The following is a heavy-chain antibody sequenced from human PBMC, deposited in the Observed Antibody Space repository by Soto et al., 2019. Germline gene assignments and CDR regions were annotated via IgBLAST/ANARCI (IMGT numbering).Heavy chain of an antibody. V-gene: IGHV4-31*03. CDR1: GGSIGSSGYS. CDR2: IYYSGST. J-gene: IGHJ6*02. D-gene: IGHD3-10*01. Sequence: QVQLQESGPGLVKPSRTLSLTCTVSGGSIGSSGYSWSWIRQHPGKGLEWIGYIYYSGSTYYNPSLKRRVTISVDTSKNQFSLKLRSVTAADTAVYYCARESGLYSGSGSFGDNYNGMDVWGQGTTVTVSS. CDR3: ARESGLYSGSGSFGDNYNGMDV.